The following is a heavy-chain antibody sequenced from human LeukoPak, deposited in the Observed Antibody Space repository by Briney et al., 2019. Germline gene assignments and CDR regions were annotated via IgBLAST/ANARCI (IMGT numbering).Heavy chain of an antibody. CDR3: ARDLSGGRYVFEY. D-gene: IGHD1-26*01. CDR2: IWYDRSNK. J-gene: IGHJ4*02. CDR1: GFTLSYYG. V-gene: IGHV3-33*01. Sequence: GVSVRLSGAASGFTLSYYGTQWARQAPGKSLGWGNVIWYDRSNKYYEDSAKGRLPISRDNSNSTLYLKMNSVRGEDTAVYYCARDLSGGRYVFEYWGQGTLVSVSS.